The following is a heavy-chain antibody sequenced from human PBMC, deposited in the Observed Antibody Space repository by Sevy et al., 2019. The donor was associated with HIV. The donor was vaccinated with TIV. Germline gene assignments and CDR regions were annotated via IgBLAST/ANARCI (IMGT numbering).Heavy chain of an antibody. V-gene: IGHV1-2*02. CDR3: ARGTYDSSDHLGFYFDN. CDR2: INPNSGDT. CDR1: GYTLTSHY. Sequence: ASVKVSCKASGYTLTSHYIHWVRQAPGQGPEWMGWINPNSGDTEYAQKFQGRVTMTRVTSISTVYMELFSLKSDDTAVYYCARGTYDSSDHLGFYFDNWGQGTLVTVSS. J-gene: IGHJ4*01. D-gene: IGHD3-22*01.